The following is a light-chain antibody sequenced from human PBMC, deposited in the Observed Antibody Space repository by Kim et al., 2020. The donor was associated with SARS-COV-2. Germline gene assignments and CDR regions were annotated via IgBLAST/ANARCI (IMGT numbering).Light chain of an antibody. CDR1: QGIRSD. V-gene: IGKV1-6*01. CDR3: LQDYNYPYT. Sequence: SASVGDRVTITCRASQGIRSDLAWYQQKPGKAPNLLIYAASSLHSGVPSRFSGSGSGTDFTLTISSLQPDDFATYYCLQDYNYPYTFGQGTKLEI. J-gene: IGKJ2*01. CDR2: AAS.